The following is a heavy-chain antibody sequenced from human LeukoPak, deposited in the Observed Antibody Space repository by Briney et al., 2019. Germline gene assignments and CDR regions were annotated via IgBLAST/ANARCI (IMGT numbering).Heavy chain of an antibody. CDR1: GGSISSYY. Sequence: SETLSLTCTVSGGSISSYYWSWIRQPPDKRLEWIAYIHQSGSTKYNPSLKSRVTISLDMSKNQFYLKLNSVTVADAAVYYCAGGGLVRGTGTVYPDYWGQGTLVTVSS. D-gene: IGHD3-16*01. CDR3: AGGGLVRGTGTVYPDY. J-gene: IGHJ4*02. V-gene: IGHV4-4*09. CDR2: IHQSGST.